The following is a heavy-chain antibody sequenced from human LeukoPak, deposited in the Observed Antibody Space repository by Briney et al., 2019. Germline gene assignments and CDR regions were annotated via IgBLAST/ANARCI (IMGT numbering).Heavy chain of an antibody. CDR1: GYTFTGYY. CDR2: INPNSGGT. Sequence: ASVKVSCKASGYTFTGYYMHWVRQAPGPGLEWMGWINPNSGGTNYAQKFQSRVTMTRDTSISTAYMGLSRLRSDDTAVYYCAREPTYSSSWYTTCDYWGQGTLVTVSS. D-gene: IGHD6-13*01. J-gene: IGHJ4*02. CDR3: AREPTYSSSWYTTCDY. V-gene: IGHV1-2*02.